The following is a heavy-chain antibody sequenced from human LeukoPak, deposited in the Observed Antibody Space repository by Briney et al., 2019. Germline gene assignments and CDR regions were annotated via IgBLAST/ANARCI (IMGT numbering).Heavy chain of an antibody. D-gene: IGHD4-23*01. CDR3: ARLYGGSFDY. J-gene: IGHJ4*02. V-gene: IGHV4-39*07. Sequence: SETLSLTCSVSGGSISSSNYYWGWIRQPPGKGLEWIGSIYYSGSTYYNPSLKSRVTIFVDTSKNQFSLKLSSVTAADTAVYYCARLYGGSFDYWGQGTLVTVSS. CDR1: GGSISSSNYY. CDR2: IYYSGST.